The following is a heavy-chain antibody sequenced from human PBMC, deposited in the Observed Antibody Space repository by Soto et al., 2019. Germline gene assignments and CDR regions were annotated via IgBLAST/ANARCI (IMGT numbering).Heavy chain of an antibody. CDR2: ISYDGSNK. J-gene: IGHJ6*02. Sequence: QVQLVESGGGVVQPGRSLRLSCAASGFTFSSYGMHWVRQAPGKGLEWVAVISYDGSNKYYADSVKGRFTISRDNSKNTLYLQMSSLRAEDTAVYYCAKDLRGYYFYGMDVWGQGTTVTVSS. V-gene: IGHV3-30*18. CDR3: AKDLRGYYFYGMDV. CDR1: GFTFSSYG.